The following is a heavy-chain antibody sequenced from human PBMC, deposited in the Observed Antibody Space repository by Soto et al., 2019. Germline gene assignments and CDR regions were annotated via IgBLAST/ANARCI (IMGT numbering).Heavy chain of an antibody. D-gene: IGHD2-8*02. Sequence: RLQLQESGPGVVKPSETLSLACSVSGGSIRSNDYFWGWVRQPPGKGLEWIASIYSNGGTYDSPSLTSRATVSLDTSKNQFLLTVRSVTAADTAVYYCASFLVGATARNDFDSWGQGTLVTISS. J-gene: IGHJ4*02. CDR2: IYSNGGT. V-gene: IGHV4-39*06. CDR1: GGSIRSNDYF. CDR3: ASFLVGATARNDFDS.